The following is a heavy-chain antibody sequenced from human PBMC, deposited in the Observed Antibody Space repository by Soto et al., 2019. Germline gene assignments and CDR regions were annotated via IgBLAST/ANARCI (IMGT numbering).Heavy chain of an antibody. J-gene: IGHJ6*02. CDR1: GYTFTSYY. Sequence: AAVKVSCKASGYTFTSYYMHWVRQAPGQGLDWMGIFNPTGGSTTYTSYAQKFQGRVTMTRDTSTSTVYMELSSLRSEDTAVYYCAKVRGPPPMVMGDFYSAIDVWGQGTTVTVS. CDR2: FNPTGGSTTYT. D-gene: IGHD3-10*01. V-gene: IGHV1-46*01. CDR3: AKVRGPPPMVMGDFYSAIDV.